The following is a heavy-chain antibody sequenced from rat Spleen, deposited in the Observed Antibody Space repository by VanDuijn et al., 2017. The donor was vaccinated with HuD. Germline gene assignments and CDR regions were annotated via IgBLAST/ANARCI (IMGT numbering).Heavy chain of an antibody. CDR3: ARRDYNNDSYFDF. D-gene: IGHD1-10*01. CDR2: ISYEGRST. V-gene: IGHV5-22*01. J-gene: IGHJ1*01. Sequence: EVQLVESGGGLVQPGRSLKLSCTASGFTLSDYYMAWVRQAPKKGLEWVASISYEGRSTYYGDSVKGRFTISRDNAKSTLYLQMTSLRSEDTATYYCARRDYNNDSYFDFWGPGTMVTVSS. CDR1: GFTLSDYY.